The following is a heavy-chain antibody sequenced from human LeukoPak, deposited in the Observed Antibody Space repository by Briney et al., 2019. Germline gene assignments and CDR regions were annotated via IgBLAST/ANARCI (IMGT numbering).Heavy chain of an antibody. J-gene: IGHJ4*02. D-gene: IGHD6-19*01. CDR1: GDSISSSTYY. CDR3: ASGGRYSSGWYPAYYFDY. CDR2: GST. V-gene: IGHV4-39*07. Sequence: SETLSLTCTVSGDSISSSTYYWGWIRQPPGRGLKWIGSGSTYYNPSLKSRVTISVDTSKNQFSLNLSSVTAADTAVYYCASGGRYSSGWYPAYYFDYWGQGTLVTVSS.